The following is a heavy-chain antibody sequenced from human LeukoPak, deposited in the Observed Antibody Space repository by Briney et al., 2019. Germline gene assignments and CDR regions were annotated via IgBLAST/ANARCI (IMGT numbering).Heavy chain of an antibody. CDR3: ARVENWNAYYMDV. CDR1: GYTFTAYY. CDR2: INPSGGST. V-gene: IGHV1-46*01. J-gene: IGHJ6*03. Sequence: ASVKVSCKASGYTFTAYYMHWVRQAPGQGLEWMGIINPSGGSTSYAQKFQGRVTMTRDMSTSTVYMELSSLRSEDTAVYYCARVENWNAYYMDVWGKGTTVTVSS. D-gene: IGHD1-1*01.